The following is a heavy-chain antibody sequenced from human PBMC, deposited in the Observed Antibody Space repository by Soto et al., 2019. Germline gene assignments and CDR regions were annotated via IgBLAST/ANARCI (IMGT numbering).Heavy chain of an antibody. D-gene: IGHD6-6*01. CDR3: ARGHMAARNVLYHHYAMDV. V-gene: IGHV1-69*13. Sequence: ASVKVSCRASGGTLYNYGISWVRQAPGQRPEWMGGITPILASTTYTQKFQDRLTITADESTNTAYLELTSLRSEDTAIYYCARGHMAARNVLYHHYAMDVWGQGTTVTVSS. J-gene: IGHJ6*02. CDR2: ITPILAST. CDR1: GGTLYNYG.